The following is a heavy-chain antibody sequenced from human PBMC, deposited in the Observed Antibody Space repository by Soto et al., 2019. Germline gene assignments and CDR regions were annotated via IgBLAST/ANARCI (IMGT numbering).Heavy chain of an antibody. J-gene: IGHJ4*02. CDR3: AKDHTGGDITMMGDY. V-gene: IGHV3-30*18. D-gene: IGHD3-22*01. Sequence: QVQLVESGGGVVQPGRSLRLSCAASGFTFSSYGIHWVRQAPGKGLEWVAVISYDGSNKYYADSVKGRFTISRDNSKNTLYMQMNSLRAEDTAVYYCAKDHTGGDITMMGDYLGQGTLVTVSS. CDR2: ISYDGSNK. CDR1: GFTFSSYG.